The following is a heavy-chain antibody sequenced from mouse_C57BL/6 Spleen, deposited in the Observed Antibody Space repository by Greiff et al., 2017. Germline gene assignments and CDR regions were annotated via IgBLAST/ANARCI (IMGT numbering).Heavy chain of an antibody. CDR2: ISYDGSN. V-gene: IGHV3-6*01. Sequence: ESGPGLVKPSQSLSLTCSVTGYSITSGDYWNWIRQFPGNKLEWMGYISYDGSNNYNPSLKNRISITRDTSKNQFFLKLNSVTTEDTATYYCARAYDSFWFAYWGQGTLVTVSA. CDR3: ARAYDSFWFAY. D-gene: IGHD2-4*01. CDR1: GYSITSGDY. J-gene: IGHJ3*01.